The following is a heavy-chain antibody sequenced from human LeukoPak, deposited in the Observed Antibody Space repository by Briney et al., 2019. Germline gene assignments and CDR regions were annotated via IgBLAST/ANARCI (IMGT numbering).Heavy chain of an antibody. CDR2: IYYSGST. V-gene: IGHV4-59*01. CDR1: GGSISSYY. Sequence: SETLSLTCTVSGGSISSYYWSWIRQPPGKGLEWIGYIYYSGSTNYNPSLKSRATISVDTSKNQFSLKLSSVTAADTAVYYCASLAAALGTFDYWGQGTLVTVSS. CDR3: ASLAAALGTFDY. J-gene: IGHJ4*02. D-gene: IGHD6-13*01.